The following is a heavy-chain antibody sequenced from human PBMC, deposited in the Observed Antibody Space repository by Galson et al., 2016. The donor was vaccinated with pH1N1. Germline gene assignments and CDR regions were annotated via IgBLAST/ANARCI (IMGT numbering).Heavy chain of an antibody. Sequence: SLRLSCAASGLIFSDYYMNWIRQAPGKELEWVSYIDSTSSDTNYADSVKGRFTISRDNAKNSLYLQMNSLRVEDTAVYYCARALWSVHPGTSDPWGQGTLVTVSS. CDR1: GLIFSDYY. D-gene: IGHD1-1*01. CDR2: IDSTSSDT. CDR3: ARALWSVHPGTSDP. V-gene: IGHV3-11*05. J-gene: IGHJ5*02.